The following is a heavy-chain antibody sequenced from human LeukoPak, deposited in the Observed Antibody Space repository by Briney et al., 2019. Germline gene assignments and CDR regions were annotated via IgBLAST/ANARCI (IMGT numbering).Heavy chain of an antibody. CDR1: GASIRSYF. CDR2: VYDNDIS. CDR3: ARGLVLATDDAFDI. J-gene: IGHJ3*02. V-gene: IGHV4-59*01. D-gene: IGHD5-12*01. Sequence: PSETLSLTCSVSGASIRSYFWSWIRQSPGKGLEWIGYVYDNDISNFNPSLESRVTILVDRSRSQFSLKLRSVTAADTAVYYCARGLVLATDDAFDIWGPGTMVTVSS.